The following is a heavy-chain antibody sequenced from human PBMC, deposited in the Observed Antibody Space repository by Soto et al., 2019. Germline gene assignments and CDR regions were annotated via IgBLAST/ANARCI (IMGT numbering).Heavy chain of an antibody. CDR3: AILPIVVVTRPAFDI. CDR2: ISSSSSYI. CDR1: GFTFSSYS. V-gene: IGHV3-21*01. Sequence: EVQLVESGGGLVKPGGSLRLSCAASGFTFSSYSMNWVRQAPGKGLEWVSSISSSSSYIYYADSVKGRFTISRDNAKNSLYLQMNSLRAEDTAVYYCAILPIVVVTRPAFDICGQGTMVTVSS. J-gene: IGHJ3*02. D-gene: IGHD2-21*02.